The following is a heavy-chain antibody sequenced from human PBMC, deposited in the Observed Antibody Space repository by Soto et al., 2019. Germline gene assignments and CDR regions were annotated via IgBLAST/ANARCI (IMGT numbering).Heavy chain of an antibody. J-gene: IGHJ4*02. CDR2: IYYDGST. V-gene: IGHV4-39*02. Sequence: PSETLSLTCTVSGGSINSNNYYWAWIRHPPGKGLAWIASIYYDGSTYYNPSLKSRVSISVDTSKNHFSLKLSSATAADTAVYYCAKVVVAATRHTGFDSWGQGTLVTVSS. CDR3: AKVVVAATRHTGFDS. D-gene: IGHD2-15*01. CDR1: GGSINSNNYY.